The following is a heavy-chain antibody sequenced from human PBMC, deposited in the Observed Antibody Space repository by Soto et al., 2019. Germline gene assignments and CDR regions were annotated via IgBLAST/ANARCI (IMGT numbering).Heavy chain of an antibody. V-gene: IGHV3-49*04. Sequence: PGGSLRLSCTASGFTFGYYAMSWVRQSPGKGLEWVSFIRSQAYGGTTEYAASVKGRFTISRDASKSIAYLQMNSLKTDDTAVYYCARGSSYSSGWLFDYWGQGDLVTVSS. J-gene: IGHJ4*02. CDR1: GFTFGYYA. D-gene: IGHD6-19*01. CDR3: ARGSSYSSGWLFDY. CDR2: IRSQAYGGTT.